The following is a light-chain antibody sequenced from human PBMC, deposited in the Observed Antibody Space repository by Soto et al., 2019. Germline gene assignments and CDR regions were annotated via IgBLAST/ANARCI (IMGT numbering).Light chain of an antibody. V-gene: IGKV3-11*01. CDR1: QSVSNNY. Sequence: EIVLTPSPGTLSLSHGERATLSCRASQSVSNNYLAWYQQKPGQAPRLLIYGASNRATGIPARFSGSGSGTVFTLTINSLEPEDFAVYYCQQRNYWPITFGQGTRLEIK. CDR3: QQRNYWPIT. CDR2: GAS. J-gene: IGKJ5*01.